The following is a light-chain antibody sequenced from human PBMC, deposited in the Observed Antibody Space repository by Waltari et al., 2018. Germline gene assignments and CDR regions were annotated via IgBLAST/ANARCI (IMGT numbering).Light chain of an antibody. CDR1: QSVSSSY. V-gene: IGKV3-20*01. J-gene: IGKJ5*01. Sequence: EIVLTQSPGTLSLSPGERATLSCRASQSVSSSYLAWYQQKPGQAPRLLIYGASSRATGIPDRFSGSGSGTDFTLTISRLEPEDFAVYYCQHYHNWPVTFGQGTRLEIK. CDR3: QHYHNWPVT. CDR2: GAS.